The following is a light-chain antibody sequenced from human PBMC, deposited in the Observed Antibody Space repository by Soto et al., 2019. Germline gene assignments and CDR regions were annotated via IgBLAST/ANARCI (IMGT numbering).Light chain of an antibody. V-gene: IGLV1-40*01. J-gene: IGLJ1*01. Sequence: QSVLTQPPSVSGAPGQRVTISCTGSSSNIGAGHDVHWYQQLPGTAPKLLIYGNGNRPSGVPDRFSGSKSGTSASLAIAGLQADDEADYYCQSYDSSLGLYVFGTGTKVTVL. CDR3: QSYDSSLGLYV. CDR1: SSNIGAGHD. CDR2: GNG.